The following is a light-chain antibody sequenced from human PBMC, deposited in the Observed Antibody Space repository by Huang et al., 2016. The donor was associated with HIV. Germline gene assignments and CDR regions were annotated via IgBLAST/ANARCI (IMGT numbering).Light chain of an antibody. CDR1: QNIYSW. Sequence: DIQMTQSPSTLSASVGDRVTITCRASQNIYSWLAWYQQKPGKAPKLLIHQASNLESGVPSRFSGSRSGTEFNLTISSLQPDDVSTYYCQQYKVYSLTFGQGTKVEVK. J-gene: IGKJ1*01. CDR3: QQYKVYSLT. CDR2: QAS. V-gene: IGKV1-5*03.